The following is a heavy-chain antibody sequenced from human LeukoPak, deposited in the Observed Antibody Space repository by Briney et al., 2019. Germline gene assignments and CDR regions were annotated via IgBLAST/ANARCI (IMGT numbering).Heavy chain of an antibody. CDR3: ARFSLLLLAFDI. D-gene: IGHD3-10*01. Sequence: GGSLRLSCAASGFTFSSHWMHWVRQAPGKGLVWVSRINSDGSSISYADSVKGRFTISRDNSKNTLYLQMNSLRAEDTAVYYCARFSLLLLAFDIWGQGTMVTVSS. V-gene: IGHV3-74*01. CDR1: GFTFSSHW. CDR2: INSDGSSI. J-gene: IGHJ3*02.